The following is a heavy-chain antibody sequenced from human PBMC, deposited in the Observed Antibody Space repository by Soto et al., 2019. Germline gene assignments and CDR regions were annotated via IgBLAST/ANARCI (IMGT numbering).Heavy chain of an antibody. CDR3: AIQSQWLQWGGNWFDP. V-gene: IGHV3-23*01. Sequence: EVQLLEGGGGLVQPGGSLGLSCAASGFTFSSYAMSWVRQPPGKGLEWVSATSGSGGSTYYALSVKGRFTISRDNSKIRLYLQMNNLRAEDRALYYCAIQSQWLQWGGNWFDPWGQGTPVTVSS. CDR1: GFTFSSYA. D-gene: IGHD5-12*01. J-gene: IGHJ5*02. CDR2: TSGSGGST.